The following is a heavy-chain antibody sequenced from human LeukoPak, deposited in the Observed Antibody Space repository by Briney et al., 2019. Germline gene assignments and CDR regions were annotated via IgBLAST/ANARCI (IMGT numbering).Heavy chain of an antibody. V-gene: IGHV1-69*01. J-gene: IGHJ4*02. Sequence: GASVKVSCKASGGTFSGYAISWVRQAPGQGLEWMGGIIPIFGTANYAQKFQGRVTITADESTSTAYMELSSLRSEDTAVYYCARALGQYYDSSARYFDYWGQGTLVTVSS. CDR2: IIPIFGTA. CDR1: GGTFSGYA. D-gene: IGHD3-22*01. CDR3: ARALGQYYDSSARYFDY.